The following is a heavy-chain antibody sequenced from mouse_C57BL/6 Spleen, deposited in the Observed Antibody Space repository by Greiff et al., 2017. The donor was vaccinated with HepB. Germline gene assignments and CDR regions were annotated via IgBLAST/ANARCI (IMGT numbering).Heavy chain of an antibody. J-gene: IGHJ2*01. Sequence: VQLQQSGAELVKPGASVKISCKASGYAFSGYWMNWVKQRPGKGLEWIGQIYPGDGDTNYNGKFKGKATLTADKSSSTAYMQLSSLTSEDSAVYFCARGGLSYGNYPLFDYWGQGTTLTVSS. CDR2: IYPGDGDT. CDR3: ARGGLSYGNYPLFDY. D-gene: IGHD2-1*01. CDR1: GYAFSGYW. V-gene: IGHV1-80*01.